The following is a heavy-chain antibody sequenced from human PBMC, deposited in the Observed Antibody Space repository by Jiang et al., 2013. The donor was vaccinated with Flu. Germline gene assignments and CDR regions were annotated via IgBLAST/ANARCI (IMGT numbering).Heavy chain of an antibody. CDR3: ARDIGYGDFRPFEY. CDR1: GFTFSSYG. D-gene: IGHD4-17*01. Sequence: QLVESGGGVVQPGRSLRLSCAASGFTFSSYGMHWVRQAPGKGLEWVAIIWYDGSNKYYADSVKGRFTISRDNSKNTLFLQMNSLRAEDTAVYYCARDIGYGDFRPFEYWGQGTLVTVSS. J-gene: IGHJ4*02. V-gene: IGHV3-33*01. CDR2: IWYDGSNK.